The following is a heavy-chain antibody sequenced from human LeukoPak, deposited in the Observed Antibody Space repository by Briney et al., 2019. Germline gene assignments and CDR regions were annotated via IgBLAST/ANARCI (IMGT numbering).Heavy chain of an antibody. Sequence: PGGSLRLSCAASGFTVSSNYMSWVRQAPGKGLEWVSVIYSGGSTYYADSVKGRLTISRDNSKNMLYLQMNSLRAEDTAVYYGAGLGGSGTAPFDYWGQGTLVTASS. CDR1: GFTVSSNY. D-gene: IGHD3-16*01. V-gene: IGHV3-53*01. J-gene: IGHJ4*02. CDR3: AGLGGSGTAPFDY. CDR2: IYSGGST.